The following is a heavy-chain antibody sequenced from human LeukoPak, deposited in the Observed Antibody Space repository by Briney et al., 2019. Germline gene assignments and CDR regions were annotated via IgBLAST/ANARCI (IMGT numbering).Heavy chain of an antibody. J-gene: IGHJ6*04. D-gene: IGHD3-10*01. V-gene: IGHV1-24*01. Sequence: ASVKVSCKVSGNTLTELSMHWVRQVPGKGLEWMGGFDPEHGEAIYAQKFQGRVTMTEDTSTDTAYMELSTLKSEDTAVYYCATEADGSLTVWGKGTMVTVSS. CDR2: FDPEHGEA. CDR3: ATEADGSLTV. CDR1: GNTLTELS.